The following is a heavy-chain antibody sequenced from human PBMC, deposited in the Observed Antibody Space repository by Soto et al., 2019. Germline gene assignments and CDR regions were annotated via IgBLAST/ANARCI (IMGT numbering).Heavy chain of an antibody. V-gene: IGHV3-23*01. D-gene: IGHD1-7*01. CDR1: GFTFGDYA. J-gene: IGHJ4*02. Sequence: GGSLRLSCAASGFTFGDYAMQWVRQAPGKGLEWVSSMSGSSSTTYYADSVRGRFTISRDRSKNTLYLQMSSLRAEDTALYYCAKNQERELPRVIDFWGQGTLVTVSS. CDR3: AKNQERELPRVIDF. CDR2: MSGSSSTT.